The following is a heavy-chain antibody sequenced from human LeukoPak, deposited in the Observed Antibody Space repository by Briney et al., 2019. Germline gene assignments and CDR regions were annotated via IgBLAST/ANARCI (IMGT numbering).Heavy chain of an antibody. CDR3: AKDLEVHYFDTSGYYFDY. V-gene: IGHV3-23*01. Sequence: GGSLRLSCAASGFTSSNYAMSWVRQAPGEGLEWVSAISGSGGSTYYADSVKGRFTISRDNSKNTLYLQMNSLRAEDTAVYYCAKDLEVHYFDTSGYYFDYWGQGTLVTVSS. CDR1: GFTSSNYA. D-gene: IGHD3-22*01. J-gene: IGHJ4*02. CDR2: ISGSGGST.